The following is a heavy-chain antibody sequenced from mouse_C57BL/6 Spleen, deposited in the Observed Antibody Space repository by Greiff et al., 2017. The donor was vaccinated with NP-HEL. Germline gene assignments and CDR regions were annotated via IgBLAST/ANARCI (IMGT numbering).Heavy chain of an antibody. Sequence: QVQLQQPGAELVRPGSSVKLSCKASGYTFTSYWMDWVKQRPGQGLEWIGNIYPSDSETHYNQKFKDKATLTVDKSSSTAYMQLSSLTSEDSAVYYCARRGLYYSNYYFDDWGQGTTLTVSS. CDR1: GYTFTSYW. CDR3: ARRGLYYSNYYFDD. V-gene: IGHV1-61*01. D-gene: IGHD2-5*01. CDR2: IYPSDSET. J-gene: IGHJ2*01.